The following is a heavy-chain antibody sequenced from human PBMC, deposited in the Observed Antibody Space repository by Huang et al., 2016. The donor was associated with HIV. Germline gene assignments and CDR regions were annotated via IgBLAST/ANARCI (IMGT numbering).Heavy chain of an antibody. CDR2: IKIDGTDI. D-gene: IGHD3-22*01. CDR3: ARARDFFDTTDYYPAACDI. V-gene: IGHV3-7*01. CDR1: GFTFSNFW. J-gene: IGHJ3*02. Sequence: EVQLVESGGGLVQPGGSLRLSCTASGFTFSNFWMSWVRQTPGKGLEGVATIKIDGTDIYYGDSVEGRFTISRDNAQNSVYLQMKTLRAEDTAVYYCARARDFFDTTDYYPAACDIWGRGTMVTVSS.